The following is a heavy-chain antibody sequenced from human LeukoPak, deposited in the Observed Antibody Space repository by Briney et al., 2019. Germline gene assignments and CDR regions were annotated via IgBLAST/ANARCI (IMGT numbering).Heavy chain of an antibody. Sequence: SETLSLTCAVYGGSFSGYYWSWIRQPPGKGLEWIGEINHSGSTNYNPSLKSRVTISVDTSKNQFSLELSSVTAADTAVYYCARGRGYSGYERDFWGQGTLVTVSS. CDR1: GGSFSGYY. J-gene: IGHJ4*02. V-gene: IGHV4-34*01. CDR3: ARGRGYSGYERDF. CDR2: INHSGST. D-gene: IGHD5-12*01.